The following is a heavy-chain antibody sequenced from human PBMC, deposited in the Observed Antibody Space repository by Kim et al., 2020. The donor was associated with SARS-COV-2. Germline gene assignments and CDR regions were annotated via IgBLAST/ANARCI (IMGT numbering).Heavy chain of an antibody. Sequence: SVKVSCKASGGTFSSYAISWVRQAPGQGLEWMGGIIPIFGTANYAQKFQGRVTITADESTSTAYMELSSLRYEDTAVYYCARGVAYGSGSYYPFDYWGQGTLVTVSS. CDR3: ARGVAYGSGSYYPFDY. J-gene: IGHJ4*02. D-gene: IGHD3-10*01. V-gene: IGHV1-69*13. CDR1: GGTFSSYA. CDR2: IIPIFGTA.